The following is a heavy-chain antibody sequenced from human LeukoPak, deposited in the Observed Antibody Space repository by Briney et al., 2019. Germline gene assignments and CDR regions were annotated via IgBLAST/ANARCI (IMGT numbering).Heavy chain of an antibody. D-gene: IGHD3-10*01. Sequence: GGSLRLSCAASGFNVAAYAMYWVRQPPGKSLEWVSLISGDSDNKYSAASVKGRFAISRVNSKNSLYLQMNSLTTEDTALYYCAIAYESGSFYRTFAYWGQGALVTVSS. CDR2: ISGDSDNK. J-gene: IGHJ4*02. V-gene: IGHV3-43*02. CDR1: GFNVAAYA. CDR3: AIAYESGSFYRTFAY.